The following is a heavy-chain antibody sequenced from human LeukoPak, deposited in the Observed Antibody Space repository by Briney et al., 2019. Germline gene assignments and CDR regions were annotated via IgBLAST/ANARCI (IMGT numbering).Heavy chain of an antibody. D-gene: IGHD1-26*01. CDR3: ARVVIGIVGATRAFDI. CDR1: GYTLTRYG. Sequence: GASVKVSCKASGYTLTRYGISWVRQAPGQGVEWMGWISAYNGNTNYAQKLQGRVTMTTDTSTSTAYMELRSLRSDDTAVYYCARVVIGIVGATRAFDIWGQGPMVTVSS. CDR2: ISAYNGNT. V-gene: IGHV1-18*01. J-gene: IGHJ3*02.